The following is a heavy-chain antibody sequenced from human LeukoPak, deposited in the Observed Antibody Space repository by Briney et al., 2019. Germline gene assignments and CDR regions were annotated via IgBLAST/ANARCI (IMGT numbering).Heavy chain of an antibody. D-gene: IGHD3-22*01. CDR3: ARDSSVVLITRFDL. Sequence: PSETLSLTCTVSGYSISSGYYWGWIRQPPGKGLEWIANIYHSGNTYYNPSLKSRVTISVDTSRNQFSLKLSSVTAADTAVYYCARDSSVVLITRFDLWGRGTLVTVSS. J-gene: IGHJ2*01. CDR1: GYSISSGYY. V-gene: IGHV4-38-2*02. CDR2: IYHSGNT.